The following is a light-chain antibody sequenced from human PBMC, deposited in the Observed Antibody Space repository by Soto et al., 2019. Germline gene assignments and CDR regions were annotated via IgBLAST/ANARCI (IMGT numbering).Light chain of an antibody. J-gene: IGLJ1*01. CDR1: RSDVGSYNY. V-gene: IGLV2-8*01. Sequence: SALTQPPSPSGAPGQSVTLSFPGTRSDVGSYNYVSWYQQYPGKAPKLLIYEVSKRPSGVPDRFSGSKSANTASLTVSGLQAVDEADYFCSSYAGDYNLYVFGTGTKVTVL. CDR2: EVS. CDR3: SSYAGDYNLYV.